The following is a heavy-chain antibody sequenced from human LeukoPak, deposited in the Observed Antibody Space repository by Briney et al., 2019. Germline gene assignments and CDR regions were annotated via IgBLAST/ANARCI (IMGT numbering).Heavy chain of an antibody. V-gene: IGHV6-1*01. D-gene: IGHD6-19*01. Sequence: QTLSLTSALSRDTLSSTSASSISVRQSPWRCLGWLGRTYYTSKWINEYGLSVRGRITVNPDTSTNQFSLHLNSVTPDDTAVYYCARDPHGSGCDYWSQGSLVTVSS. CDR1: RDTLSSTSAS. J-gene: IGHJ4*02. CDR3: ARDPHGSGCDY. CDR2: TYYTSKWIN.